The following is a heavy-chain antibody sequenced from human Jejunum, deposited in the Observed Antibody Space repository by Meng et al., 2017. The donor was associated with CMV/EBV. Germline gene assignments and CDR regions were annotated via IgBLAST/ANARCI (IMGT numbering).Heavy chain of an antibody. D-gene: IGHD2-2*01. CDR3: AKDSCSDSTCSNWLDP. Sequence: FTFDNYAMHCVRQAPGKGLEWVSGISWNSDTIGYADSVKGRFTISRDNAKNSLYLQMNSLRAEDTALYYCAKDSCSDSTCSNWLDPWGQGTLVTVSS. J-gene: IGHJ5*02. V-gene: IGHV3-9*01. CDR2: ISWNSDTI. CDR1: FTFDNYA.